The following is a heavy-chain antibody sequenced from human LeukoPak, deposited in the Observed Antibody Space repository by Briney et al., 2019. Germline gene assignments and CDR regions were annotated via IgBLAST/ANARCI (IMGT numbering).Heavy chain of an antibody. D-gene: IGHD3-16*01. CDR3: ARLSLAERFYYGMDV. V-gene: IGHV1-69*13. J-gene: IGHJ6*02. Sequence: GASVKVSCKASGGTFSSYGISWVRQAPGQGLEWMGGIIPIFGIANYAQKFQGRVTITADESTSTAYMELSSLRSEDTAVYYCARLSLAERFYYGMDVWGQGTRSPSP. CDR1: GGTFSSYG. CDR2: IIPIFGIA.